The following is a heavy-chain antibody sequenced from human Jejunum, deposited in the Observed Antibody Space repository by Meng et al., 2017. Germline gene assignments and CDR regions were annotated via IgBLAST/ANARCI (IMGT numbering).Heavy chain of an antibody. Sequence: QVQLVQSGAEVKKSGASVKVSCRAFGYTFTDNWLHWMRQAPGQGLEWMGSINPNSSYTNYAQKFQDRVTMTRDTSISTAYMELSRLTFDDTAVYYCARVAVPGVGVWHYWGQGTLVTVSS. J-gene: IGHJ4*02. D-gene: IGHD3-3*01. CDR2: INPNSSYT. CDR1: GYTFTDNW. CDR3: ARVAVPGVGVWHY. V-gene: IGHV1-2*02.